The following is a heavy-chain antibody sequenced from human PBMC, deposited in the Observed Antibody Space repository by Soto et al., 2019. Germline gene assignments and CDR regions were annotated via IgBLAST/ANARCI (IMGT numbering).Heavy chain of an antibody. CDR3: AKDQARYDSSGYYYEAFDI. J-gene: IGHJ3*02. D-gene: IGHD3-22*01. Sequence: GESLKISCAASGFTFRSYAMRWVRQAPGKGLEWGSAISGSGGSAYYADSVKGRFTISRDNSKNTLYLQMNSLRAEDTAVYYCAKDQARYDSSGYYYEAFDIWGQGTMVTVSS. CDR1: GFTFRSYA. CDR2: ISGSGGSA. V-gene: IGHV3-23*01.